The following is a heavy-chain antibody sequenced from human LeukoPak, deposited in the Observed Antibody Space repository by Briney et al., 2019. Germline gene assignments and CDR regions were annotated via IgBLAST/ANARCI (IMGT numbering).Heavy chain of an antibody. D-gene: IGHD4-17*01. V-gene: IGHV3-21*01. CDR2: ISSSSSYI. CDR3: ARDTDYGDYVSGY. J-gene: IGHJ4*02. CDR1: EFTFSTYS. Sequence: GGSLRLSCAASEFTFSTYSMNWVRQAPGKGLEWVSSISSSSSYIYYTDSVKGRFTISRDNAKNSLYLQMNSLRAEDTAVYYCARDTDYGDYVSGYWGQGTLVTVSS.